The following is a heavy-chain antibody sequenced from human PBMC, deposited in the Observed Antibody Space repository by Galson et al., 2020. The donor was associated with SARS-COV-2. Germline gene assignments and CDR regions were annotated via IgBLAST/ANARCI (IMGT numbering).Heavy chain of an antibody. J-gene: IGHJ3*02. D-gene: IGHD1-7*01. Sequence: SETLSLTCTVSGGSISSSRYYWGWIRQPPGKGLEWIGSIYYSGSTYYNPSLKSRVTISVDTSKNQFSLRVSPVTAADTAVYYCAREAGNYATRFFDIWSQGTMVTVSS. V-gene: IGHV4-39*07. CDR3: AREAGNYATRFFDI. CDR2: IYYSGST. CDR1: GGSISSSRYY.